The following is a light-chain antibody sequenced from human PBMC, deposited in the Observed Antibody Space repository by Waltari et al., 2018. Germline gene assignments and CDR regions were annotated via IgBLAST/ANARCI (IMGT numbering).Light chain of an antibody. Sequence: DIVMTQSPDSLAVSLGERATINCKSSQSVLYSSNNKNYLAWYQQKPGQPPRLLISWASTRESGVPDRFSGSGSGTDFTLTISSPQAEDVAVYYCHQFYSTPQYTFGQGTKLEIK. CDR3: HQFYSTPQYT. CDR1: QSVLYSSNNKNY. CDR2: WAS. J-gene: IGKJ2*01. V-gene: IGKV4-1*01.